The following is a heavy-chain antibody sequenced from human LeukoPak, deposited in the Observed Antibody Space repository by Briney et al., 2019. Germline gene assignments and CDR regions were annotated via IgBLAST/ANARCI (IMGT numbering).Heavy chain of an antibody. Sequence: SETLSLTCTVSGGSISSSSYYWGWIRQPPGKGLEWIGSIYYSGSTYYNPSLKSRVTISVDTSKNQFSLKLSSVTAADTAVYYCARGGKGLRYFDWLLSGFDYWGQGTLVTVSS. CDR3: ARGGKGLRYFDWLLSGFDY. CDR2: IYYSGST. V-gene: IGHV4-39*07. D-gene: IGHD3-9*01. J-gene: IGHJ4*02. CDR1: GGSISSSSYY.